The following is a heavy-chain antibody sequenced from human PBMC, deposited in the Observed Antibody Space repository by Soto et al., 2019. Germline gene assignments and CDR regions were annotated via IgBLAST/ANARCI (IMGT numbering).Heavy chain of an antibody. CDR1: GFTFSSYA. V-gene: IGHV3-23*01. CDR2: ISGSGGST. Sequence: GGSLRLSCAASGFTFSSYAMSWVRQAPGKGLEWVSAISGSGGSTYYADSVKGRFTISRDNSKNTLYLQMNSLRAEDPAVYFCAKARHRNNYFDYWGQGTLVTVSS. CDR3: AKARHRNNYFDY. J-gene: IGHJ4*02.